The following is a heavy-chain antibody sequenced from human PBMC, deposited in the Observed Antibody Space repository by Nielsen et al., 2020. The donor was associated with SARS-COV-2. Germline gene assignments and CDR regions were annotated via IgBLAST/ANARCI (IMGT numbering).Heavy chain of an antibody. CDR3: ARDLSDNYYYYCMDV. CDR1: GLTFSSYE. CDR2: ISISGSTI. D-gene: IGHD2-21*02. V-gene: IGHV3-48*03. Sequence: GGSLRLSCVASGLTFSSYETNWVRQAPGKGLEWVSYISISGSTIYYAGSVKGRFTISRYNAKNSLYLQMNSLRAEDTAVYYCARDLSDNYYYYCMDVWGQGTTVTVSS. J-gene: IGHJ6*02.